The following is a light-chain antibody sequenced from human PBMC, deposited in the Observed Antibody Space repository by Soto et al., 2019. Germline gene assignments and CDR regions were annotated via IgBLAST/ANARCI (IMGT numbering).Light chain of an antibody. CDR3: QVWDSTSDSHV. CDR1: NIGVKT. CDR2: DDS. Sequence: SYELTQPPPVSVAPGQPAKITCGGNNIGVKTVHWYQQKPGQAPLLVVYDDSDRPSGIPERFSGSNSGNTATLTISRVEAGDEADYYCQVWDSTSDSHVFGTGTKLTVL. V-gene: IGLV3-21*02. J-gene: IGLJ1*01.